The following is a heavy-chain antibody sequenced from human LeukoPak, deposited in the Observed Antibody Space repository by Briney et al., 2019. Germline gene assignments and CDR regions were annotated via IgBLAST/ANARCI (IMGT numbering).Heavy chain of an antibody. CDR1: GGSISFYS. CDR2: IYANRST. J-gene: IGHJ5*02. D-gene: IGHD3-3*02. V-gene: IGHV4-4*07. Sequence: SEALSLTCTVSGGSISFYSWTWIRQPAEKVLEWFGHIYANRSTNYNPSLKSRLTMSVDTSKNQFSLKLSSATAADTAVYYCARIRVQDVNWFDPWGQGTLVTVSS. CDR3: ARIRVQDVNWFDP.